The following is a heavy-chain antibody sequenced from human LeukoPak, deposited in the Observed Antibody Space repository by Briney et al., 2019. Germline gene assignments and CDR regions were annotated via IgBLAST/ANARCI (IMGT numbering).Heavy chain of an antibody. CDR3: VKDLLAVAGTH. CDR1: GFSFSSHW. V-gene: IGHV3-74*01. CDR2: INSDGSSI. Sequence: GGSLRLSCAASGFSFSSHWMHWFRQVPGEGLVWVSRINSDGSSIRYADSVKGRFTISRDNTKNTLYLQMNSLRAEDTAVYYCVKDLLAVAGTHWGQGTLVTVSS. D-gene: IGHD6-19*01. J-gene: IGHJ4*02.